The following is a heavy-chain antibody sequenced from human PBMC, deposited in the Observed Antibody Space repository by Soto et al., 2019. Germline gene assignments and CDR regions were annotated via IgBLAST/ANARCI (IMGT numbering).Heavy chain of an antibody. Sequence: LSLTCAVSGGSISSGGYSWSWIRQPPGKGLEWIGYIYHSGSTYYNPSLKSRVTISVDRSKNQFSLKLSSVTAADTAVYYCAREVSSSSYYYFDYWGQGTLVTVSS. CDR2: IYHSGST. J-gene: IGHJ4*02. CDR3: AREVSSSSYYYFDY. D-gene: IGHD6-6*01. CDR1: GGSISSGGYS. V-gene: IGHV4-30-2*01.